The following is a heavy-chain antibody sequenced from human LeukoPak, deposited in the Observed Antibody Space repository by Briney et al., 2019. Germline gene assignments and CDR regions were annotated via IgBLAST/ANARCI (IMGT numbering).Heavy chain of an antibody. Sequence: ASVKVSCKTSGYSFINYYIHWVRQAPGQGLEWMGMINPGGGLTSYAQRLQGRLTMTGDTSTSTVYMELSSLRSEDTAVYYCARASGDFGYFDYWRQGTLVTVSS. V-gene: IGHV1-46*04. CDR1: GYSFINYY. J-gene: IGHJ4*02. CDR2: INPGGGLT. CDR3: ARASGDFGYFDY. D-gene: IGHD2-21*02.